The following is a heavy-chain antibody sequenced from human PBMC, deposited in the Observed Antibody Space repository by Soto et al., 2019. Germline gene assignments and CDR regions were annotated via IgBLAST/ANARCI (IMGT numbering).Heavy chain of an antibody. V-gene: IGHV3-30-3*01. D-gene: IGHD3-22*01. CDR3: ARSHAPYYYDTTGFFFGLDV. CDR2: MSFDETKK. Sequence: QVRLVESGGGVVQPGRSLRLSCAASGFTFSNYAMHWVRQAPGKGLEWVAVMSFDETKKYHAASVEGRFTISRDNSQNTLELQMNSLSAEDTALYYCARSHAPYYYDTTGFFFGLDVWGQGTTVVVSS. J-gene: IGHJ6*02. CDR1: GFTFSNYA.